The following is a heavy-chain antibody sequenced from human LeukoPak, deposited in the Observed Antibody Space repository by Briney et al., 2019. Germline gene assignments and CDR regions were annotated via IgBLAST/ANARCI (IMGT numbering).Heavy chain of an antibody. CDR3: ARGAWIQLWSFDY. CDR1: GGSISSGTYY. Sequence: PSETLSLTCTVSGGSISSGTYYWSWIRQPAGKGLEWIGRIYTSATTNYNPSLKSRVTISVDTSKNQFSLKLSSVTAADTAVYYCARGAWIQLWSFDYWGQGTLVTVSS. CDR2: IYTSATT. V-gene: IGHV4-61*02. D-gene: IGHD5-18*01. J-gene: IGHJ4*02.